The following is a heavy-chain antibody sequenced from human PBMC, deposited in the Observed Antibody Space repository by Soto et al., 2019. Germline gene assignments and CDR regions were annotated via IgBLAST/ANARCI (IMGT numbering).Heavy chain of an antibody. Sequence: QLQLQESGPGLVKPSETLSLTCTVSGGSISSSSYYWGWIRQPPGKGLEWIGSIYYSGSTYYNPSLKSRVTISVDTSKNQFSLKLSSVTAADTAVYYCARRRVQLWPYYYYYYMDVWGKGTTVTVSS. J-gene: IGHJ6*03. D-gene: IGHD5-18*01. CDR2: IYYSGST. CDR1: GGSISSSSYY. V-gene: IGHV4-39*01. CDR3: ARRRVQLWPYYYYYYMDV.